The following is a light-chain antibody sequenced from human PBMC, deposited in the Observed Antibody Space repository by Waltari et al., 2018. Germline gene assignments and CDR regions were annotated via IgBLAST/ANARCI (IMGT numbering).Light chain of an antibody. Sequence: DIEMTQSPSSLSASIGDTVSMTCRASQTISSALNWYQQKHGKAPKLLVYHASTLQNGSPSRFSGRGSGTNFALIINDLQPEDFGTYYCQQSYDTLWSFGPGTTVDIK. CDR2: HAS. CDR1: QTISSA. CDR3: QQSYDTLWS. V-gene: IGKV1-39*01. J-gene: IGKJ1*01.